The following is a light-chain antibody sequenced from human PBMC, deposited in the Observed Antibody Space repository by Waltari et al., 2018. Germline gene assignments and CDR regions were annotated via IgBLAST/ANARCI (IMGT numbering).Light chain of an antibody. J-gene: IGLJ1*01. CDR2: EVS. CDR3: CSYAGSLTFYV. Sequence: QSALTQPPSASGSPGQSVTISCTGTSNDVGGYKYVSWYQHHPGKVPTLIIYEVSKRPSGVPDRFSGSKSGNTASLTVSGLQADDEADYYCCSYAGSLTFYVFGTGTKVTVL. V-gene: IGLV2-8*01. CDR1: SNDVGGYKY.